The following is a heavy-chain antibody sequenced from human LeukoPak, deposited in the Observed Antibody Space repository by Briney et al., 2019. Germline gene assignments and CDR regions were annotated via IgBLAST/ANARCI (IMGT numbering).Heavy chain of an antibody. CDR1: GDSVSSNSVA. V-gene: IGHV6-1*01. Sequence: SQTLSLTCAISGDSVSSNSVAWNWIRQSPSRGLEWLGRTYYGSKWNNDYALSVKSRITINPDTSKNQFSLQLNSVTPEDTAVYYCTRGRNSAFDYWGQGTLVTASS. J-gene: IGHJ4*02. CDR3: TRGRNSAFDY. D-gene: IGHD1-14*01. CDR2: TYYGSKWNN.